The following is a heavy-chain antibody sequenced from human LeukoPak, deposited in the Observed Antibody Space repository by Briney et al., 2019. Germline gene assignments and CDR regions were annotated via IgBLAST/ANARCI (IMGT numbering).Heavy chain of an antibody. CDR1: GFTFSSYA. J-gene: IGHJ6*03. CDR2: ISYDGSNK. CDR3: ARDPANWNRGYYYMDV. Sequence: PGRSLRLSCAASGFTFSSYAMHWVRQAPGKGLEWVAVISYDGSNKYYADSVKGRFTISRDNSKNTLYLQMNSLRAEDTAVYYCARDPANWNRGYYYMDVWGKGTTVTVSS. D-gene: IGHD1-1*01. V-gene: IGHV3-30-3*01.